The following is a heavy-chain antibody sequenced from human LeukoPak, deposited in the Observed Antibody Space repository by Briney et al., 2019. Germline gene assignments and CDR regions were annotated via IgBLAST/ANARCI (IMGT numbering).Heavy chain of an antibody. Sequence: GGSLRLSCAASGFTFSSYEMNWVRQAPGKGLEWVSYISSSSSYIYYADSVKGRFTISRDNAKNSLYLQMNSLRAEDTAVYYCARGGDGYDHRGDYWGQGTLVTVSS. D-gene: IGHD5-12*01. V-gene: IGHV3-21*05. CDR2: ISSSSSYI. CDR1: GFTFSSYE. CDR3: ARGGDGYDHRGDY. J-gene: IGHJ4*02.